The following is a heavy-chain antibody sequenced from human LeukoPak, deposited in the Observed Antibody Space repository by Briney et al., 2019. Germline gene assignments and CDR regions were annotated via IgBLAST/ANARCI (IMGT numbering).Heavy chain of an antibody. J-gene: IGHJ4*02. D-gene: IGHD3-9*01. CDR2: ISWNSGSI. CDR1: GFTFDDYA. Sequence: GGSLRLSCAASGFTFDDYAMHWVRQAPGKGLEWGSGISWNSGSIGYADSVKGRFTITRANAKNSLYLQMISLGTEDTALDYCATEKRGTYDDISTGYSFDYFGQETLVTVVS. V-gene: IGHV3-9*01. CDR3: ATEKRGTYDDISTGYSFDY.